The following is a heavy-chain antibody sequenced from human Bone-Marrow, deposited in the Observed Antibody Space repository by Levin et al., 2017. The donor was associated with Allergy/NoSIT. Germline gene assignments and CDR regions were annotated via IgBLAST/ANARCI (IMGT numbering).Heavy chain of an antibody. J-gene: IGHJ3*02. CDR2: ISPYNGNT. CDR1: GYTFDFYG. CDR3: AREMAETAADTFDM. D-gene: IGHD2-8*01. V-gene: IGHV1-18*01. Sequence: GESLKISCKASGYTFDFYGLSWVRQAPGQGLEWMGWISPYNGNTKYAQQLLVRFTMTADTSTSTAYMELRSLRSDDTAVYYCAREMAETAADTFDMWGQGTMVIVSS.